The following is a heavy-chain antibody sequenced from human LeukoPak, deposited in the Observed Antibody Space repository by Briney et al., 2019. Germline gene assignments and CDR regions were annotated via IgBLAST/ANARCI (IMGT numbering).Heavy chain of an antibody. D-gene: IGHD3-10*01. V-gene: IGHV4-61*02. CDR1: GGSISSGSYY. CDR3: ARASPLTLWFGVVNWFDP. Sequence: SETLSLTCTVSGGSISSGSYYWSWIRQPAGKGLELIGRIYTSGSTNYNPSLKSRVTISVDTSKNQFSLKLSSVTAADTAVYYCARASPLTLWFGVVNWFDPWGQGTLVTVSS. J-gene: IGHJ5*02. CDR2: IYTSGST.